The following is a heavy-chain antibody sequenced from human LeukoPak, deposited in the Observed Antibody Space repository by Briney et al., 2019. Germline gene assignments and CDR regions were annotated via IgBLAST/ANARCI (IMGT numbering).Heavy chain of an antibody. D-gene: IGHD6-19*01. CDR3: ARGAYSSGWAYFDH. CDR1: GFTFSDAW. CDR2: ISFSVNTK. V-gene: IGHV3-11*04. J-gene: IGHJ4*02. Sequence: GGSLRLSCAASGFTFSDAWMSWVRQAPGKGLEWVSYISFSVNTKYYGDSVKGRFTISRDNAKNSLYLHMDSLRAEDTAVYYCARGAYSSGWAYFDHWGQGTLVTVSS.